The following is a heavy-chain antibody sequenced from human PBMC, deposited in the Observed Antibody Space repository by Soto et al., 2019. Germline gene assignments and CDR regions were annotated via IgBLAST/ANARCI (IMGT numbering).Heavy chain of an antibody. CDR3: ARGWGSGVFDY. J-gene: IGHJ4*02. CDR2: INHSGST. CDR1: GGSFSGYY. V-gene: IGHV4-34*01. Sequence: QLQLQPWGAGLLKPSETLSLTCAVYGGSFSGYYWNWIRQPPGKGLEWIGEINHSGSTNYNPSLKSRVTISVDTSKNQFSLKLSSVTAADTAVYYCARGWGSGVFDYWGQGTLVTVSS. D-gene: IGHD6-19*01.